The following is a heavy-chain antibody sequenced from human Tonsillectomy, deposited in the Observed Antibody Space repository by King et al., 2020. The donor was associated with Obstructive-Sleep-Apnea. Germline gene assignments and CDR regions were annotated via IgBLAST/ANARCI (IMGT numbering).Heavy chain of an antibody. CDR2: IYYRGST. Sequence: QLQESGPGLVKPSQTLSLTCAVSGGSISSCVYYGSWIRQHPGKGLEWMGYIYYRGSTFYNPFLKRRVTISVDTSTNQLSLKRTSVSAADTAVYYCARTGGFGEYFDYWGQGTLVTVSS. CDR1: GGSISSCVYY. D-gene: IGHD3-10*01. V-gene: IGHV4-31*11. J-gene: IGHJ4*02. CDR3: ARTGGFGEYFDY.